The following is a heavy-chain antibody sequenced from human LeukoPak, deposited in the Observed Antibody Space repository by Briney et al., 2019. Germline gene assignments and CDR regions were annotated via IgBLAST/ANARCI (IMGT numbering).Heavy chain of an antibody. J-gene: IGHJ4*02. Sequence: GGSLRLSCVASGFILSNYPMHWVRQAPGKRLEWLGFLSPEQTNMYADSVKGRFAISRDNSKNTTYIQMNDLRPEDTAMFYCAKEGGSSGHAGYFDNWGQGTLLTVS. CDR2: LSPEQTNM. D-gene: IGHD3-22*01. CDR1: GFILSNYP. V-gene: IGHV3-30*09. CDR3: AKEGGSSGHAGYFDN.